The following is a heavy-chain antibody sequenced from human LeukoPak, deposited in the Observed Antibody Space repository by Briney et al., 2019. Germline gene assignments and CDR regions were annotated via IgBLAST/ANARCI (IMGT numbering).Heavy chain of an antibody. CDR1: GYSFTSYW. CDR3: ASRRSSYYYYGMDV. Sequence: GESLKISCKGSGYSFTSYWISWVRQMPGKGLEWMGRIDPSDSYTNYSPSFQGHVTISADKSISTAYLQWSSLKASDTAMYYCASRRSSYYYYGMDVWGQGTTVTVSS. D-gene: IGHD6-6*01. V-gene: IGHV5-10-1*01. J-gene: IGHJ6*02. CDR2: IDPSDSYT.